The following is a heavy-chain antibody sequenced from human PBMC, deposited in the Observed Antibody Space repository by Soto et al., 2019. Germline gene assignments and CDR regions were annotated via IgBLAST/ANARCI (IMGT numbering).Heavy chain of an antibody. CDR1: GGSISSYY. Sequence: SETLSLTCTVSGGSISSYYWSWIRQPPGKGLEWIGYIYYSGSTNYNPSLKSRVTISVDTSKNQFSLKLSSVTAADTAVYYCASASVLDFGWCDPWGHGTLVTVAA. J-gene: IGHJ5*02. CDR3: ASASVLDFGWCDP. V-gene: IGHV4-59*01. CDR2: IYYSGST. D-gene: IGHD1-1*01.